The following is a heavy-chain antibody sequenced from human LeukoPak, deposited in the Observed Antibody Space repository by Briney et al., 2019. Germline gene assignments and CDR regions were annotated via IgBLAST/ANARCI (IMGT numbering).Heavy chain of an antibody. CDR1: GYTFTGYY. Sequence: ASVKVSCKASGYTFTGYYMHWVRQAPGQGLEWMGWINPNSGGTNYAQKFQGRVTMTRDTSISIAYVELSRLRSDDTAVYYCARVGLGYSYGRFDPWGQGTLVTVSS. V-gene: IGHV1-2*02. J-gene: IGHJ5*02. CDR3: ARVGLGYSYGRFDP. D-gene: IGHD5-18*01. CDR2: INPNSGGT.